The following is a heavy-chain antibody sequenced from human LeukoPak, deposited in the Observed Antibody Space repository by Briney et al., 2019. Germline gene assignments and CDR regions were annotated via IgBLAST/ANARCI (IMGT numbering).Heavy chain of an antibody. CDR3: VRYSSSGKGDY. D-gene: IGHD6-13*01. CDR2: IYHGGST. CDR1: GYSISSGYY. V-gene: IGHV4-38-2*01. Sequence: SETLSLTCSVSGYSISSGYYWGWIRQPPGKGLEWIGNIYHGGSTYYNSSLKSRVTMSVDTSKNQFSLQLSSVTAADTAVYYCVRYSSSGKGDYWGQGTLVTVSS. J-gene: IGHJ4*02.